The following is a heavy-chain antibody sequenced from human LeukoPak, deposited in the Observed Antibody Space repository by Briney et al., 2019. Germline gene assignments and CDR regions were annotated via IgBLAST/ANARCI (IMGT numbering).Heavy chain of an antibody. D-gene: IGHD5-24*01. Sequence: GGSLRLSCIVSGFTVSSTLMDWVRQMPGKGLEWMGIIYPGDSDTRYSPSFQGRVTISADKSISTAYLQWSSLKASDTAMYYCARGDGYNFLGYWGQGTLVTVSS. J-gene: IGHJ4*02. CDR1: GFTVSSTL. CDR2: IYPGDSDT. V-gene: IGHV5-51*01. CDR3: ARGDGYNFLGY.